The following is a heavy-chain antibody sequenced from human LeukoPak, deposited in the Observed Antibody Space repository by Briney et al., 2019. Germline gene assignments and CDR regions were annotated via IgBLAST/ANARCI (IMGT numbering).Heavy chain of an antibody. J-gene: IGHJ4*02. Sequence: GGSLRLSRAASGFTLSSYGMSWVRQAPGKGLEWVSSISGSGGDTYYADSVKGRFTISRDNSKKTLYLQMNSLRAEDTAAYYCAKGVTMLRGLTYFDSWGQGPLVTVSS. CDR1: GFTLSSYG. V-gene: IGHV3-23*01. CDR3: AKGVTMLRGLTYFDS. D-gene: IGHD3-10*01. CDR2: ISGSGGDT.